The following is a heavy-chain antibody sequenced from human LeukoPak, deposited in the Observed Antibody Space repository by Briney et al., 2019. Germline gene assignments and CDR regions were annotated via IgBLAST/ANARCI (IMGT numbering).Heavy chain of an antibody. V-gene: IGHV4-4*02. CDR3: ARQKWEQQGRDYYFNGLDV. CDR1: IVSISSSKW. CDR2: IYLYGTT. D-gene: IGHD1/OR15-1a*01. J-gene: IGHJ6*02. Sequence: SEPLSLTCSVSIVSISSSKWWSWVRQSPVKGLEWIGEIYLYGTTNYNPSFTSRVTMSVDRSRNQFSLKLTSVTAADTAVYYCARQKWEQQGRDYYFNGLDVWGPGTTVIVSS.